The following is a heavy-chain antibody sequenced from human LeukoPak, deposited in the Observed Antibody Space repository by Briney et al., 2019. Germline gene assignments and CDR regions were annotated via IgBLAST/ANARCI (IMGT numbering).Heavy chain of an antibody. CDR3: ARTKTYYDILTGRPGQNWFDP. CDR1: GGSISNFY. J-gene: IGHJ5*02. V-gene: IGHV4-59*01. CDR2: IYYSGST. Sequence: SETLSLTCTVSGGSISNFYWSWIRQPPEKGLEWIGYIYYSGSTNYNPSLKSRVTISVDTSKNQFSLKLSSVTAADAAVYYCARTKTYYDILTGRPGQNWFDPWGQGTLVTVSS. D-gene: IGHD3-9*01.